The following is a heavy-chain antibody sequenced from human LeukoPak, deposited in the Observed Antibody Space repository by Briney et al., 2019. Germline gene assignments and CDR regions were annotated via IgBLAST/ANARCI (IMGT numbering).Heavy chain of an antibody. CDR1: GFTFSRYY. D-gene: IGHD6-13*01. V-gene: IGHV3-74*01. J-gene: IGHJ4*02. CDR2: INSDGSST. CDR3: TRVFVGDEYSSSGY. Sequence: GGSLRLSCADSGFTFSRYYMHWVRQAPGKWLVWVSRINSDGSSTTYADSVKGRFTISRDNAKNTLYLQMNSLKVEDTAVYYCTRVFVGDEYSSSGYWGQGTLVTVSS.